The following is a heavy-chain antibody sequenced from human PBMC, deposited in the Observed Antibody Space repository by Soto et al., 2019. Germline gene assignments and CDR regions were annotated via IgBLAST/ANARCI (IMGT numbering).Heavy chain of an antibody. D-gene: IGHD3-22*01. CDR2: IIPIFGTA. J-gene: IGHJ6*02. V-gene: IGHV1-69*13. Sequence: SVKVSCKASGGTFSSYAISWVRQAPGQGLEWMGGIIPIFGTANYAQKFQGRVTITADESTSTAYMELSSLRSEDTAVYYCARANYYDSSGYLATFYYYYGMDVWGQGTTVTVSS. CDR1: GGTFSSYA. CDR3: ARANYYDSSGYLATFYYYYGMDV.